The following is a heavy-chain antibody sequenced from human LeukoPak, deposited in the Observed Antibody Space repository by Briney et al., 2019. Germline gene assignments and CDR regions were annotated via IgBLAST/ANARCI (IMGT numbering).Heavy chain of an antibody. CDR3: ARDRVQLWSYDAFDI. Sequence: SETLSLTCSVSGDSISTSSYYWGWIRQPPGKGLEWIGSIYYSGSTYYNPSLKSRVTISVDTSKNQFSLKLSSVTAADTAVYYCARDRVQLWSYDAFDIWGQGTMVTVSS. D-gene: IGHD5-18*01. V-gene: IGHV4-39*02. CDR1: GDSISTSSYY. J-gene: IGHJ3*02. CDR2: IYYSGST.